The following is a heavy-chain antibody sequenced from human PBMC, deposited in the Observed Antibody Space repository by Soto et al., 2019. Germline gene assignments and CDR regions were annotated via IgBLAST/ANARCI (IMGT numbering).Heavy chain of an antibody. CDR1: GGSFSGYY. Sequence: SETLSLTCAVYGGSFSGYYWSWIRQPPGKGLEWIGEINHSGSTNYNPSLKSRVTISVDTSKNQFSLKLSSVTAADTAVYYCARLQYYDSYNWLDPWGQGTMVTVYS. CDR2: INHSGST. D-gene: IGHD3-9*01. J-gene: IGHJ5*02. CDR3: ARLQYYDSYNWLDP. V-gene: IGHV4-34*01.